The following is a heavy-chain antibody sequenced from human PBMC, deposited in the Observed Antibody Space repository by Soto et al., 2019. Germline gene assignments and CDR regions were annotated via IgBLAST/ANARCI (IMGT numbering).Heavy chain of an antibody. CDR3: ARSGHTFAALX. J-gene: IGHJ4*02. V-gene: IGHV4-59*01. CDR2: LHYSGSA. Sequence: SETLSLTCTVSGVSMIDYYGSWIRQSPGKGLEHIFYLHYSGSANYNHSLKSRVTISMDRSKNQFSLKLNSVTAADTAIYYCARSGHTFAALXWGQGILVTVSX. CDR1: GVSMIDYY. D-gene: IGHD2-2*02.